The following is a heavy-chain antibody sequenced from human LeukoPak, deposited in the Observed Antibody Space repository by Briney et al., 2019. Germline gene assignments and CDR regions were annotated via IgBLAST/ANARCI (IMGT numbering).Heavy chain of an antibody. CDR1: GGSISSYY. V-gene: IGHV4-59*08. CDR3: ARHSSSSKGWFDP. CDR2: IFDTGRT. Sequence: PSQTLSLTCTVSGGSISSYYWSWIRHPPGRGLEWIGYIFDTGRTNYNPSLKSRVTISVDTSKNEFSLKLSSVTAADTAVYYCARHSSSSKGWFDPWGQGTLVTVSS. J-gene: IGHJ5*02. D-gene: IGHD6-6*01.